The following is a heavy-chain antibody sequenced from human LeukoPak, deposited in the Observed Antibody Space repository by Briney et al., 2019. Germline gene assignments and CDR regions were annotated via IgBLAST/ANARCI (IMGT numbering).Heavy chain of an antibody. J-gene: IGHJ5*02. CDR1: GFTFGSYW. V-gene: IGHV3-74*01. CDR3: ARERFDP. CDR2: INGDGSST. Sequence: PGGSLRLSCVASGFTFGSYWMQWVRQAPGKGLVWVSRINGDGSSTSYADSVKGRFTISRDNAKNTLYLQMNSLRVEDTAVYYCARERFDPWGQGTLVSVSS.